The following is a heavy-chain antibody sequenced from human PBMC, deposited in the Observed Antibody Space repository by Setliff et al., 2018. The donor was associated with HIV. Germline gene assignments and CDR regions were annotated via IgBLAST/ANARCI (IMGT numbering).Heavy chain of an antibody. D-gene: IGHD5-12*01. Sequence: GASVKVSCKASGYTFTDYYMHWVKQAPGKGPEWMGRVDPEDGETIYAEKFQGRVTITADTSTDTAYMELTSLRSEDMAVYYCARGSKRWLQFDFFDYWGQGTLVTVSS. CDR1: GYTFTDYY. CDR2: VDPEDGET. V-gene: IGHV1-69-2*01. J-gene: IGHJ4*02. CDR3: ARGSKRWLQFDFFDY.